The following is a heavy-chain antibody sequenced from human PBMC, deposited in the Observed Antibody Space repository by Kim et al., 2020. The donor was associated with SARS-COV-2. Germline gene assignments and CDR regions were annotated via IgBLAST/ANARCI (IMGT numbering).Heavy chain of an antibody. D-gene: IGHD3-3*01. Sequence: DSGKGRFTISRDNAKNSLYLQMNSLRAEDTAVYYCAREQRFLEWLSYFDYWGQGTLVTVSS. CDR3: AREQRFLEWLSYFDY. V-gene: IGHV3-11*06. J-gene: IGHJ4*02.